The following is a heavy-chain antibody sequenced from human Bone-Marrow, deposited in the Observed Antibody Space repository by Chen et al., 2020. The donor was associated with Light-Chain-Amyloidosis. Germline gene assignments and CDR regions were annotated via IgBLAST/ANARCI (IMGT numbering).Heavy chain of an antibody. CDR2: IKQDGFGK. CDR1: RFIFGNFW. V-gene: IGHV3-7*03. D-gene: IGHD3-3*01. CDR3: AREYEDVLGFLESPKENHNYYAMDV. Sequence: EVKLVESGGGLVQPGGSLRLSCEASRFIFGNFWMTWVRQAPGKGLEWVASIKQDGFGKYYSDSVTGRFTISRDNGRNSLYLEMNSLRVEDSAVYYCAREYEDVLGFLESPKENHNYYAMDVWGQGTTVIVSS. J-gene: IGHJ6*02.